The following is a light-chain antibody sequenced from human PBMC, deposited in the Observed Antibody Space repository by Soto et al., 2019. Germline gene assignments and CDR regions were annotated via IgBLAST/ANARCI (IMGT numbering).Light chain of an antibody. Sequence: IQMTQSPSSVSASVGDRVTITCRASQDIAIYLAWYQQKPGEAPKLLIYAASTLYGGVPSRFSGSGSGTDFALTTTSLQAEDFATYYCQQLRMYPSTFGGGTKVEIK. J-gene: IGKJ4*01. CDR2: AAS. CDR1: QDIAIY. CDR3: QQLRMYPST. V-gene: IGKV1-9*01.